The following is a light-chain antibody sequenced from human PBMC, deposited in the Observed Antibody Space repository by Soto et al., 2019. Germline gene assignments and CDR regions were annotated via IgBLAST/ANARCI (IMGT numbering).Light chain of an antibody. CDR1: QSVSNN. Sequence: EVVLTQSPVTLSVSPGERATLSCRARQSVSNNLAWYQQKPGQAPRILIYGASTRATGIPARFSGSGSGTEFTLTISSLQYEDFAVYYCQQYNNWYTFGQGTKLEIK. J-gene: IGKJ2*01. V-gene: IGKV3-15*01. CDR3: QQYNNWYT. CDR2: GAS.